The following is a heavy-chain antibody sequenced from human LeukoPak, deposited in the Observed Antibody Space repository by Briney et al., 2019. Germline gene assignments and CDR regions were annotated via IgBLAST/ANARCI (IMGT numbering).Heavy chain of an antibody. D-gene: IGHD3-10*01. V-gene: IGHV4-59*01. CDR3: ARVNSGHAFDI. Sequence: SETLSLTCTVSGGSISSYYWSWIRQPPGKGLEWIGYIYYSGSTNYNPSLKSRVTISVDTSKNQFSLKLSSATAADTAVYYCARVNSGHAFDIWGQGTMVTVSS. CDR2: IYYSGST. J-gene: IGHJ3*02. CDR1: GGSISSYY.